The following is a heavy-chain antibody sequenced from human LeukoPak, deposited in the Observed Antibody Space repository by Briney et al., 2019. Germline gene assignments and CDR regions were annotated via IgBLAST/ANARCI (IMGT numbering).Heavy chain of an antibody. Sequence: GESLKISCKGSGYSFTNYWIDWVRQMPGKGLEWMGITYPGDSDTRYSPSFQGQVTISADKSISTACLQWSSLKASDTAMYYCATSGYSDYAPDYWGQGALVTVSS. CDR3: ATSGYSDYAPDY. CDR2: TYPGDSDT. J-gene: IGHJ4*02. D-gene: IGHD5-12*01. V-gene: IGHV5-51*01. CDR1: GYSFTNYW.